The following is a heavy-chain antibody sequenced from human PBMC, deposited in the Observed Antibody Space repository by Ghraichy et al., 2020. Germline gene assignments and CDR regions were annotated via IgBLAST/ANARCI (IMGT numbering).Heavy chain of an antibody. CDR3: PRGLGRGWFDP. D-gene: IGHD1-26*01. CDR2: IYYSGST. Sequence: SETLSLTCTVSGGSISSYYWSWIRQPPGKGLEWIGNIYYSGSTNYNPSLKSRVTISLDTSKNQFSLRLSSVTAADTVVYYCPRGLGRGWFDPWGQGTLVTVSS. V-gene: IGHV4-59*01. J-gene: IGHJ5*02. CDR1: GGSISSYY.